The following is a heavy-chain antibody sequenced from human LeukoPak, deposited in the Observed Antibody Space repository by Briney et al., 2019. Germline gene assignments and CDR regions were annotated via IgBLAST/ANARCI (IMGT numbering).Heavy chain of an antibody. J-gene: IGHJ4*02. CDR2: INHSGST. V-gene: IGHV4-34*01. CDR1: GGSFSGYY. CDR3: ALMVRGTTPGTDY. Sequence: SETLSLTCAVYGGSFSGYYRSWIRQPPGKGLEWIGEINHSGSTNYNPSLKSRVTISVDTSKNQFSLKLSSVTAADTAVYYCALMVRGTTPGTDYWGQGTLVTVSS. D-gene: IGHD3-10*01.